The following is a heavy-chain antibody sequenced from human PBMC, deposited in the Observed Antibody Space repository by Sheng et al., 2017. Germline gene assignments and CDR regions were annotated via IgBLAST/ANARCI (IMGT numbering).Heavy chain of an antibody. D-gene: IGHD2-21*01. CDR3: ARGGSTYLNY. CDR2: IYSDGSST. CDR1: GFTFSNSW. Sequence: EVQLVESGGGLVQPGGSSRLSCAASGFTFSNSWMHWVRQVPGKGLVWVSRIYSDGSSTNYADYVKGRFTISRDNAKNTLYLQMNNLRAEDAAVYYCARGGSTYLNYWGQGTLVTVSS. V-gene: IGHV3-74*01. J-gene: IGHJ4*02.